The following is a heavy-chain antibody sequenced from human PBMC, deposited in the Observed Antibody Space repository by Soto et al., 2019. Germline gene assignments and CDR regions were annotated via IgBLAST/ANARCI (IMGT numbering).Heavy chain of an antibody. CDR1: GYTFTSYG. D-gene: IGHD3-3*01. V-gene: IGHV1-18*01. Sequence: ASVKVSCKASGYTFTSYGISWVRQAPGQGLEWMGWISAYNGNTNYAQKLQGRVTMTTDTSTSTAYMELRSLRSDDTAVYYCARDWRAGSFWSGYYNRYYFDYWGQGTLVTVSS. CDR2: ISAYNGNT. J-gene: IGHJ4*02. CDR3: ARDWRAGSFWSGYYNRYYFDY.